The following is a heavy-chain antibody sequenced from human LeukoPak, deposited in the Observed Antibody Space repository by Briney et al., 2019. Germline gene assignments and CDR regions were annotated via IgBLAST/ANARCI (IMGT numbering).Heavy chain of an antibody. V-gene: IGHV3-30-3*01. J-gene: IGHJ4*02. CDR1: GFTFSSYA. CDR3: AKGIAASGNSQIFDY. Sequence: GRSLRLSCAASGFTFSSYAMHWVRQAPGKGLEWVAVISYDGSNKYYADSVKGRFTISRDNSKNTLYLQMNSLRAEDTAVYYCAKGIAASGNSQIFDYWGQGILVTVSS. CDR2: ISYDGSNK. D-gene: IGHD6-13*01.